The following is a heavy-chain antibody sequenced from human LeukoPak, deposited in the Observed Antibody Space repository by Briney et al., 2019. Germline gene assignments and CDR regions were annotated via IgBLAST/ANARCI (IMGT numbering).Heavy chain of an antibody. CDR2: VNPNCGDT. CDR1: GYSFNIYE. J-gene: IGHJ5*02. V-gene: IGHV1-8*01. CDR3: SRGPRFDP. Sequence: ASVKVSCKTSGYSFNIYEINWVRQATGQGLEWMGWVNPNCGDTDYAQKFQGRLTVTRNTSISTAYMELSGLRLEDTAVYYCSRGPRFDPWGQGTQVTVSS.